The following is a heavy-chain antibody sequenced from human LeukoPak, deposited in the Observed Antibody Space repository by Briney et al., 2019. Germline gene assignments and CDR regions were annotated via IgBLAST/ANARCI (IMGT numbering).Heavy chain of an antibody. V-gene: IGHV1-69*13. CDR3: ARVSGYSYVDYYYYGMDV. CDR2: IIPIFGTA. Sequence: PVKVSCKASGGTFSSYAISWVRQAPGQGLEWMGGIIPIFGTANYAQKFQGRVTITADESTSTAYMELSSLRSEDTAVYYCARVSGYSYVDYYYYGMDVWGQGTTVTVSS. D-gene: IGHD5-18*01. CDR1: GGTFSSYA. J-gene: IGHJ6*02.